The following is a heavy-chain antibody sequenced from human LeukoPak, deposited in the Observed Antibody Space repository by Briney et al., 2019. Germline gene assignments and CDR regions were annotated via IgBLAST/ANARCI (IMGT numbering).Heavy chain of an antibody. CDR3: ARDVPFNYGSGSYYNPYFDY. D-gene: IGHD3-10*01. CDR2: IYYSGST. J-gene: IGHJ4*02. V-gene: IGHV4-39*07. Sequence: SETLSLTCTVSGGSINSRIYYWGWIRQPPGKGLEWIGSIYYSGSTYYNPSLKSRVTISVDTSKNQFSLKLSSVTAADTAVYYCARDVPFNYGSGSYYNPYFDYWGQGTLVTVSS. CDR1: GGSINSRIYY.